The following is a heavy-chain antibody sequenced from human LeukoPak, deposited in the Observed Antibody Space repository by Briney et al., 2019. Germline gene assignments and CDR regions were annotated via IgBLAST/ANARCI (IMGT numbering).Heavy chain of an antibody. CDR3: ARGETSSYDY. V-gene: IGHV3-66*01. J-gene: IGHJ4*02. CDR1: GFTFSEAW. CDR2: IYSGGNT. D-gene: IGHD2-2*01. Sequence: GGSLRLSCVASGFTFSEAWMSWVRQAPGKGLEWVSVIYSGGNTYYADSVKGRFTISRDNSKNTVYLQMNSLRAEDTAVYYCARGETSSYDYWGQGTLVTVSS.